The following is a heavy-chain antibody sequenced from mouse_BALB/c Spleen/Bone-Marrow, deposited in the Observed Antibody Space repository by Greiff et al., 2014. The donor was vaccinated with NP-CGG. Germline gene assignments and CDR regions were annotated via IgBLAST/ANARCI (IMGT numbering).Heavy chain of an antibody. D-gene: IGHD1-1*01. V-gene: IGHV3-1*02. J-gene: IGHJ2*01. Sequence: VQLQQSGPDLVKPSQSLSLTCTVPGYSITSGYSWHWIRQFPGNKLEWMGYIHYSGSTHYNPSLKSRFSITRDTSKNQFFLQLNSVTTEDTATYYCARDGSLYYFDYWGQGTTLTVSS. CDR2: IHYSGST. CDR1: GYSITSGYS. CDR3: ARDGSLYYFDY.